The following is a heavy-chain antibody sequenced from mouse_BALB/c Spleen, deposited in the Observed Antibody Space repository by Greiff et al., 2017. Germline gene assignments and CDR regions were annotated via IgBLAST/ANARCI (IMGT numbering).Heavy chain of an antibody. CDR3: ARWGYGNYSFDY. D-gene: IGHD2-10*02. CDR2: IYPGSGST. Sequence: LQQPGSELVRPGASVKLSCKASGYTFTSYWMHWVKQRPGQGLEWIGNIYPGSGSTNYDEKFKSKATLTVDTSSSTAYMQLSSLTSEDSAVYYCARWGYGNYSFDYWGQGTTLTVSS. J-gene: IGHJ2*01. CDR1: GYTFTSYW. V-gene: IGHV1S22*01.